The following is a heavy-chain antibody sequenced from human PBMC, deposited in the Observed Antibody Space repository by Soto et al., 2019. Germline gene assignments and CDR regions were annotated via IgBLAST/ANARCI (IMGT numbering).Heavy chain of an antibody. CDR1: GYTLTELS. J-gene: IGHJ4*02. CDR2: INTDGSIT. V-gene: IGHV3-74*01. CDR3: ARDTDGLHY. Sequence: SGYTLTELSMHWVRQAPGKGLVWVSRINTDGSITDYADSVKGRFTVSRDNAKNTLYLQMNSLRAEDTAVYYCARDTDGLHYWGQGTLVTVSS.